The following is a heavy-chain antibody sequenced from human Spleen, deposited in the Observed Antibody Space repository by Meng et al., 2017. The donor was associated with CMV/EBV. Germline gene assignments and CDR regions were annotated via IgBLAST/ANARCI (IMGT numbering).Heavy chain of an antibody. CDR1: GFTFSDYY. J-gene: IGHJ4*01. CDR2: INGDATRT. V-gene: IGHV3-74*01. CDR3: ARDGGSTFFDY. D-gene: IGHD3-16*01. Sequence: GESLKISCAASGFTFSDYYMSWVRQAPGKGLERVSRINGDATRTSYVDSVEGRFTITRDNAKNTVHLQMNSLGVEDTAVYYCARDGGSTFFDYWGQGVLVTVSS.